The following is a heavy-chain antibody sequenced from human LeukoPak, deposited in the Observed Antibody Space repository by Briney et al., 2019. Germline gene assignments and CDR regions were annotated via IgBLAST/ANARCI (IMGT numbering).Heavy chain of an antibody. CDR1: RYTFTGYY. D-gene: IGHD1-14*01. CDR3: ARATAENDY. J-gene: IGHJ4*02. V-gene: IGHV1-2*02. Sequence: GSVKVSCKASRYTFTGYYMHWVRQAPGQGLEWMGWINPKSGGTNYLQKFQGRVTMTRDTSISTAYMELSRLRSDDTAVYYCARATAENDYWGQGTLVTVSS. CDR2: INPKSGGT.